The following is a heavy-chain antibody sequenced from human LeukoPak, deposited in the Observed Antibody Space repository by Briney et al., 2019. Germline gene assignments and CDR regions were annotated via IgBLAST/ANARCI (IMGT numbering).Heavy chain of an antibody. CDR2: IYNSAST. Sequence: SETLSLTCTVSGASLSNYYWSWIRQPPGKGLELIGRIYNSASTNYNPSFKSRVTMSVDTSKNQFSLNLSSVTAADTAMYYCARGSLAPDYWGQGTLVTVSS. D-gene: IGHD2-15*01. CDR1: GASLSNYY. V-gene: IGHV4-4*07. CDR3: ARGSLAPDY. J-gene: IGHJ4*02.